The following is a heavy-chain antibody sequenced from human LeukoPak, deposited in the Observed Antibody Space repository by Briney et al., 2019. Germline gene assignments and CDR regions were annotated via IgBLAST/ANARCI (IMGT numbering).Heavy chain of an antibody. CDR3: AREDYCSSTSCPPLAAAGNLDI. V-gene: IGHV3-23*01. CDR1: GFTFSSYA. Sequence: GGSLRLSCAASGFTFSSYAMSWVRQAPGKGLEWVSAISGSGVGTYYADSVKGRFTISRDNAKNSLYLQMNSLRAEDTAVYYCAREDYCSSTSCPPLAAAGNLDIWGQGTMVTVSS. J-gene: IGHJ3*02. CDR2: ISGSGVGT. D-gene: IGHD2-2*01.